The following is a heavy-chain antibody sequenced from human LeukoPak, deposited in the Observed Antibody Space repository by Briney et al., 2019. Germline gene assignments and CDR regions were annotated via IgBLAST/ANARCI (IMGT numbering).Heavy chain of an antibody. Sequence: GGSLRLSCAASGFTFSDYYMSWIRQAPGKGLEWVSAISGSGGSTYYADSVKGRFTISRDNSKNTLYLQMNSLRAEDTAVYYCAKDLEGAGQPYQDAFDIWGQGTMVTVSS. CDR3: AKDLEGAGQPYQDAFDI. D-gene: IGHD2-2*01. J-gene: IGHJ3*02. CDR1: GFTFSDYY. V-gene: IGHV3-23*01. CDR2: ISGSGGST.